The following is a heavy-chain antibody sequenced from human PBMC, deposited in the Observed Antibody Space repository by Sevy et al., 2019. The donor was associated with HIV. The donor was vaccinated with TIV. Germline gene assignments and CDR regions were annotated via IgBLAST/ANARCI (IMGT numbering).Heavy chain of an antibody. V-gene: IGHV3-30*18. CDR1: GFNFSPYA. J-gene: IGHJ5*02. D-gene: IGHD3-22*01. CDR3: AKEGYYYDSRSSDWFDP. Sequence: GGSLRLSCAASGFNFSPYAMHWVRQGPGKGLEWVATVSSDGTTRSYVDSIKGRFSLSRDNSKNTLYIQMNNLTPEDTAVYYCAKEGYYYDSRSSDWFDPWGLGALVTVSS. CDR2: VSSDGTTR.